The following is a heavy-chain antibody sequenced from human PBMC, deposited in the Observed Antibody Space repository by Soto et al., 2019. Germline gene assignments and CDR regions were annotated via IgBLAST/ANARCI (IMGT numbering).Heavy chain of an antibody. Sequence: QVQLQESGPALAKPSETLSLTFTVSGGSISSSSYYWGWIRQPPGQGLEWIGSIFYSGSTYYNPSRQSRVTISVDTSTNQFSPKLRSVTAAATAVYYCARIVRGIVITYYYMDVWGKGTTVTVSS. J-gene: IGHJ6*03. V-gene: IGHV4-39*01. CDR3: ARIVRGIVITYYYMDV. CDR2: IFYSGST. D-gene: IGHD2-21*01. CDR1: GGSISSSSYY.